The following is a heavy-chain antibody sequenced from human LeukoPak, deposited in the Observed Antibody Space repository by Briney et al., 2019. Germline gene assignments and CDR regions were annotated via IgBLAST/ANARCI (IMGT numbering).Heavy chain of an antibody. CDR2: ISSSSNYI. V-gene: IGHV3-21*01. CDR1: GFTFSSYW. Sequence: GGSLRLSCAASGFTFSSYWMNWVRQAPGKGLEWVSSISSSSNYIYYADSVKGRFTISRDNAKNSLYLQMNSLRAEDTAVYYCATGGLRFLEWLNYWGQGTLVTVSS. D-gene: IGHD3-3*01. CDR3: ATGGLRFLEWLNY. J-gene: IGHJ4*02.